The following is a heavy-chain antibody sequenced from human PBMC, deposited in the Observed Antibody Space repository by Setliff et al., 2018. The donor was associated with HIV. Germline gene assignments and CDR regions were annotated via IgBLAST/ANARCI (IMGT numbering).Heavy chain of an antibody. CDR2: VYYTGGT. V-gene: IGHV4-59*08. Sequence: SETLSLTCTVSGGSISSYYWSWIRQPPGKGLEWIGYVYYTGGTNYNPSLKSRVTISIDTSKNQFSLKLSSVTAADTAVYYCARGRDKYGPIDYWGQGTLVTAPQ. CDR1: GGSISSYY. CDR3: ARGRDKYGPIDY. D-gene: IGHD3-10*01. J-gene: IGHJ4*02.